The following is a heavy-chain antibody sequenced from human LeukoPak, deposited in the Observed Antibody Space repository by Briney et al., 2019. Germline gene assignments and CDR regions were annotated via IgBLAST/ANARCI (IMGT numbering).Heavy chain of an antibody. D-gene: IGHD3-10*01. CDR3: AVSKQQMVSYFDY. Sequence: GGSLRLSCAGSGFTFGDYYVGWIRQAPGKGLEWMSYISGSGTMMYYADSVKGRFTISRDDAKNSLYLQMNNLRPEDTAVYYCAVSKQQMVSYFDYWGQGTLATVSS. V-gene: IGHV3-11*01. CDR2: ISGSGTMM. J-gene: IGHJ4*02. CDR1: GFTFGDYY.